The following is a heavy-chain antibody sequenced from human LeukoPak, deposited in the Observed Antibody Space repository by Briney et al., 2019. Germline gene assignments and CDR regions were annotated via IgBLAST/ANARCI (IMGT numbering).Heavy chain of an antibody. Sequence: SETLSLICTVSGGSISSYYWSWIRQPAGKGLEWIGRIYTSGSTNYNPSLKSQVTMSVDTSKNQFSLKLSSVTAADTAVYYCARDYDFWSGYMDNWFDPWGQGTLVTVSS. D-gene: IGHD3-3*01. J-gene: IGHJ5*02. V-gene: IGHV4-4*07. CDR2: IYTSGST. CDR3: ARDYDFWSGYMDNWFDP. CDR1: GGSISSYY.